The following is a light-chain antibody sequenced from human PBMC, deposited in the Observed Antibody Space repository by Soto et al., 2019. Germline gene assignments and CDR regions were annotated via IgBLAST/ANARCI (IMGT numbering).Light chain of an antibody. V-gene: IGKV1D-16*01. J-gene: IGKJ1*01. CDR1: QDISSW. Sequence: DIQMTQSPSSVSASVGDRVTITCRASQDISSWLAWYQQKPGKAPKILIYAASSLQSGVPSRFSGSGSGTEFTLTISSLQPDDFATYYCQHYNGFSWTFGQGTKVEIK. CDR2: AAS. CDR3: QHYNGFSWT.